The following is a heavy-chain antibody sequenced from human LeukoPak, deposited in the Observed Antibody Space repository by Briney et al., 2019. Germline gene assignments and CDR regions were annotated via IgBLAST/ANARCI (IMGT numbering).Heavy chain of an antibody. Sequence: SETLSLTCTVSGGSISSSSYYWGWIRQPPGKGLEWIGSIYYSGSTNYNPSLKSRVTISVDTSKNQFSLKLSSVTAADTAVYYCARDRPIRGSGSYLLYYYYYMDVWGKGTTVTISS. CDR1: GGSISSSSYY. V-gene: IGHV4-39*07. J-gene: IGHJ6*03. CDR2: IYYSGST. CDR3: ARDRPIRGSGSYLLYYYYYMDV. D-gene: IGHD3-10*01.